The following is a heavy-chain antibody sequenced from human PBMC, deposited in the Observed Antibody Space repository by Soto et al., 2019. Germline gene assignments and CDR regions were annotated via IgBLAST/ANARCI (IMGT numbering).Heavy chain of an antibody. CDR2: ISAFYGNT. CDR3: ARDLLVLGYSGNGNGYWHWFDP. CDR1: GYNFTNYG. Sequence: ASEKISCKASGYNFTNYGISWVRPAPGQGLAWMGWISAFYGNTNYAQKLQGRVTMTTNTSTSTPYMELRSLRSDDTAVYYCARDLLVLGYSGNGNGYWHWFDPCGKRTLVTVSS. V-gene: IGHV1-18*04. J-gene: IGHJ5*02. D-gene: IGHD5-12*01.